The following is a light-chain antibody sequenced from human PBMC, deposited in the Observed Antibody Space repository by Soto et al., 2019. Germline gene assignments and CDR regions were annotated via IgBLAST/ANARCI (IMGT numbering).Light chain of an antibody. V-gene: IGKV1-9*01. CDR2: AAS. CDR3: QQLNSYPLT. J-gene: IGKJ4*01. CDR1: QGISSY. Sequence: DIQLTQSPSFLSASVGDRVTITCRASQGISSYLAWYQQRPGKAPKLLIYAASTLQSGVQSRFSGSGSGTEFTLTISSLQPEDWATYYCQQLNSYPLTLGGGTKVEIK.